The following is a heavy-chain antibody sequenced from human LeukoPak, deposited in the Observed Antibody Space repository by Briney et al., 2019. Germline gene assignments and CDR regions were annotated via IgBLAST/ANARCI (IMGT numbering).Heavy chain of an antibody. CDR1: GFTFSSYA. V-gene: IGHV3-23*01. CDR2: ISGSGGST. J-gene: IGHJ4*02. CDR3: AKDFRAGSGWYYFDY. D-gene: IGHD6-19*01. Sequence: GGSLRLSCAASGFTFSSYAMSWVRQAPGKGPEWVSGISGSGGSTYYADSVKGRVTISRDNSKSTLYLQMNSLRAEDTAVYYCAKDFRAGSGWYYFDYWGQGTLVTVSS.